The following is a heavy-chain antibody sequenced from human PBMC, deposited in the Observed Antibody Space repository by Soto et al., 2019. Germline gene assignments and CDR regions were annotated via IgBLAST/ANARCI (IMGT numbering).Heavy chain of an antibody. Sequence: GGSLRLSCAASGFTFSSYAMSWVRQAPGKGLEWVSAISSSSSNTYYADSVKGRFTISRDNAKNSLYLQMNSLRAEDTAVYYCARDPSSGWSGYYRYGMDVWGQGTTVTVSS. CDR3: ARDPSSGWSGYYRYGMDV. CDR1: GFTFSSYA. J-gene: IGHJ6*02. CDR2: ISSSSSNT. V-gene: IGHV3-21*01. D-gene: IGHD3-3*01.